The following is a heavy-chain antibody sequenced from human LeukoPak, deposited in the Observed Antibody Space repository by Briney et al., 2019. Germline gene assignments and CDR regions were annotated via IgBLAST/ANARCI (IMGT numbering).Heavy chain of an antibody. CDR3: ARRYDGFDY. CDR2: ISYDGSNK. CDR1: GFTFSSHS. Sequence: GRSLRLSCAASGFTFSSHSIHWVRQAPCKGLEWVAVISYDGSNKYYADSVKGRFSISRDNSKNTLYLQMNSLRADDTAVYYCARRYDGFDYWGQGTLVTVSS. D-gene: IGHD3-3*01. V-gene: IGHV3-30-3*01. J-gene: IGHJ4*02.